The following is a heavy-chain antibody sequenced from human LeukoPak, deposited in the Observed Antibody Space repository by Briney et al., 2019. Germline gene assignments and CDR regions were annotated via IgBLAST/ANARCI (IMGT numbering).Heavy chain of an antibody. CDR3: ARPNGPITFGAILSAFDI. J-gene: IGHJ3*02. CDR2: IKQDGSEK. Sequence: PGGSLRLSCAASGFTFSSYWMSWVRQAPGKGLGWVANIKQDGSEKYYVDSVKGRFTISRDNAKNSLYLQMNSLRAEDTAVYYCARPNGPITFGAILSAFDIWGQGTMVTVSS. CDR1: GFTFSSYW. V-gene: IGHV3-7*01. D-gene: IGHD3-16*01.